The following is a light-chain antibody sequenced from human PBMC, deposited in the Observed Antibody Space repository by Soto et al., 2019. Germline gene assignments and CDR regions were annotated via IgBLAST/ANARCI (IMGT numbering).Light chain of an antibody. Sequence: NFMLTQPHSVSESPGKTVTISCTRSSGSIASKSVQWYQQRPGSSPSTVISENNQRPSGVPDRFSGSIDISSNSASLTISGLKTEDEADYYCQSSDTINPYVFGTGTKLTVL. CDR1: SGSIASKS. CDR2: ENN. CDR3: QSSDTINPYV. V-gene: IGLV6-57*01. J-gene: IGLJ1*01.